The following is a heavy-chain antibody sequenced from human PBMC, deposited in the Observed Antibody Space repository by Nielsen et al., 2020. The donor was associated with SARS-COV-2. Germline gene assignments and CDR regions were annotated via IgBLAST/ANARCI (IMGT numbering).Heavy chain of an antibody. CDR3: ARLRTSMVRGIENFDS. V-gene: IGHV4-39*01. D-gene: IGHD3-10*01. Sequence: SETLSLTCNVSSGSVTSGTHYWGWFRQPPGKGLEWIGTIYYSGSTYYRPSFKSRVFMSVNTSKNQFSLRLTSVTAADTAVYYCARLRTSMVRGIENFDSWGQGAPVTVSS. J-gene: IGHJ4*02. CDR1: SGSVTSGTHY. CDR2: IYYSGST.